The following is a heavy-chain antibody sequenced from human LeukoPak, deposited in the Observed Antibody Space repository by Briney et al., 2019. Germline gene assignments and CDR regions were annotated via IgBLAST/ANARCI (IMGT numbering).Heavy chain of an antibody. CDR1: GGTFSGYG. V-gene: IGHV1-69*04. Sequence: ASVKVSCKASGGTFSGYGFSWVRQAPGQGLEWMGRIIPVLGMTNYAQKFQGRVTITADESTSTAYMELSSLRSEDTAVYYCASNRYRPQLRFLMDYYYMDVWGKGTTVTVSS. J-gene: IGHJ6*03. CDR3: ASNRYRPQLRFLMDYYYMDV. CDR2: IIPVLGMT. D-gene: IGHD3-3*01.